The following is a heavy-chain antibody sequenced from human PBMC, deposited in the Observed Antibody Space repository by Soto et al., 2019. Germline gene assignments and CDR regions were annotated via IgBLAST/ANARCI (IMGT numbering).Heavy chain of an antibody. CDR3: ARGLTSTQDIVVPAAAYYFDY. D-gene: IGHD2-2*01. CDR1: GGSFSGYY. V-gene: IGHV4-34*01. CDR2: INHSGST. Sequence: QVQLQQWGAGLLKPSETLSLTCAVYGGSFSGYYWSWIRQPPGKGLEWIGEINHSGSTNYNPSLKSRVTISVDTSKNQFSLKLSSVTAADTAVYYCARGLTSTQDIVVPAAAYYFDYWGQGTLVTVSS. J-gene: IGHJ4*02.